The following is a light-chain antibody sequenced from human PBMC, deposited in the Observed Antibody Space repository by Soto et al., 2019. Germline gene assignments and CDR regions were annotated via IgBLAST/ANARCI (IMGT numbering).Light chain of an antibody. CDR2: AAA. V-gene: IGKV1-39*01. CDR3: QQSYSTPLT. Sequence: DIQMTQSPSSLSASVGDRVTITCRASQSIRNVLNWYQQKPGKAPKLLIFAAASLQGGVPSRFSGSGSEAEFTLTISSLQSEDFATYYCQQSYSTPLTFGGGTKVEIK. J-gene: IGKJ4*01. CDR1: QSIRNV.